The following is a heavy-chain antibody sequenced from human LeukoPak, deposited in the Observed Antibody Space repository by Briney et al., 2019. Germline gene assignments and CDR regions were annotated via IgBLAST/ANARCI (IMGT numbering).Heavy chain of an antibody. J-gene: IGHJ3*02. CDR2: ISWNSGSI. CDR3: AKDTLPGDSGSYPDAFDI. D-gene: IGHD1-26*01. CDR1: GFTFDDYA. Sequence: PGRSLRLSCAASGFTFDDYAMHWVRQVPGKGLEWVSSISWNSGSIGYADSVKGRFTISRDNAKNSLYLQMNSLRAEDMALYYCAKDTLPGDSGSYPDAFDIWGQGTMVTVSS. V-gene: IGHV3-9*03.